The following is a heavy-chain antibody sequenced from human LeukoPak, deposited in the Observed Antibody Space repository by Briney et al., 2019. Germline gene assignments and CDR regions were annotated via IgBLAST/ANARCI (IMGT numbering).Heavy chain of an antibody. D-gene: IGHD3-22*01. V-gene: IGHV1-2*02. Sequence: ASVKVSCKASGYTFTGYYMHWVRQAPGQGLEWMGWINPNSGGTNYAQKFQGRVTMTRDTSISTAYMELSRLRSDDTAVYYCARDVPTFYDSSGYYPFDYWGQGTPVTVSS. CDR3: ARDVPTFYDSSGYYPFDY. CDR2: INPNSGGT. CDR1: GYTFTGYY. J-gene: IGHJ4*02.